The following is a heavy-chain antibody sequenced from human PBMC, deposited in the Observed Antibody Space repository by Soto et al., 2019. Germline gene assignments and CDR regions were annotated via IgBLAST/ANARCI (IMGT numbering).Heavy chain of an antibody. CDR2: IWYDGSNK. J-gene: IGHJ4*02. CDR3: AKELGYGDSGY. D-gene: IGHD4-17*01. Sequence: GGSLRLSCAASGFTFSSYGMHWVRQAPGKGLEWVAVIWYDGSNKYYADSVKGRFTISRDNSKNTLYLQMNSLRAEDTAVYYCAKELGYGDSGYWGQGTLVTVSS. V-gene: IGHV3-33*06. CDR1: GFTFSSYG.